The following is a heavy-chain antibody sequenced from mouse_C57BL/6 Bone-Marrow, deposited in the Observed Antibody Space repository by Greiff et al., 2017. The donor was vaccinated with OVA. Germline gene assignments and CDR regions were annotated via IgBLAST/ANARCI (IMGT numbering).Heavy chain of an antibody. CDR2: ISDGGSYT. Sequence: EVQLMESGGGLVKPGGSLKLSCAASGFTFSSYAMPWVRQTPEKRLEWVATISDGGSYTYYPDNVKGRFTISGDNAKNNLYLQMSHLKSEDTAMYYCARAMAPFAYWGQGTLVTVSA. J-gene: IGHJ3*01. CDR3: ARAMAPFAY. D-gene: IGHD1-1*02. CDR1: GFTFSSYA. V-gene: IGHV5-4*01.